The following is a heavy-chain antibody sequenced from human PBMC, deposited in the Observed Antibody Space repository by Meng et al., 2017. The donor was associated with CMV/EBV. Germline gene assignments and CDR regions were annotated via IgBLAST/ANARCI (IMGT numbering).Heavy chain of an antibody. D-gene: IGHD3-3*01. Sequence: FSSYAMHWVRQAPGKGLEWVAVISYDGSNKYYADSVKGRFTISRDNSKNTLYLQMNSLRAEDTAVYYCARGGPYYDFWSGHSNWFDPWGQGTLVTVSS. CDR1: FSSYA. CDR2: ISYDGSNK. J-gene: IGHJ5*02. V-gene: IGHV3-30-3*01. CDR3: ARGGPYYDFWSGHSNWFDP.